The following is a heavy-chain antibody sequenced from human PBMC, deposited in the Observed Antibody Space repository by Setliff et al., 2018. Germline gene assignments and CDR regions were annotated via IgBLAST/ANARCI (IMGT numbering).Heavy chain of an antibody. D-gene: IGHD3-22*01. J-gene: IGHJ3*02. CDR3: ATRTYYDSNGYYYAIAGPFDI. CDR1: GGSISSGSDY. V-gene: IGHV4-39*01. Sequence: SETLSLTCTVSGGSISSGSDYWAWIRQPPGKGLEWIGSIYYSGSTYYSPSLKRRVTISVDTSKNQFSLKLSSVTAADTAVYYCATRTYYDSNGYYYAIAGPFDIWGQGTMVTVSS. CDR2: IYYSGST.